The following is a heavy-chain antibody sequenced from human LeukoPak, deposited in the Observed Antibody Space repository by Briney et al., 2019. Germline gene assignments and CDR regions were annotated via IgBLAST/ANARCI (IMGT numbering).Heavy chain of an antibody. Sequence: ASVKVSCKASGYTFTSYYMHWVRQAPGQGLEWMGIINTSGGRTSYAQKFQGRVTMTRDTSTSTVYMELSSLRSEDTAVYYCARDLPMNWFDPWGQGTLVTVSS. CDR3: ARDLPMNWFDP. CDR1: GYTFTSYY. CDR2: INTSGGRT. J-gene: IGHJ5*02. V-gene: IGHV1-46*01.